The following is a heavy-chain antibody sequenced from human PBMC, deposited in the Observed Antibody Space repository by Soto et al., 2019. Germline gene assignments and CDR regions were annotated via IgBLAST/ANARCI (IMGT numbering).Heavy chain of an antibody. D-gene: IGHD3-22*01. CDR1: GYTFTSYG. CDR2: ISAYNGNT. J-gene: IGHJ4*02. CDR3: ARDQPQYYYDSSGYFDY. V-gene: IGHV1-18*01. Sequence: QVQLVQSGAEVKKPGASVKVSCKASGYTFTSYGISWVRQAPGQGLEWMGWISAYNGNTNYAQKLQGRVTMTTDTSTSPAYMELRSLRSDDTAVYYCARDQPQYYYDSSGYFDYWGQGTLVTVSS.